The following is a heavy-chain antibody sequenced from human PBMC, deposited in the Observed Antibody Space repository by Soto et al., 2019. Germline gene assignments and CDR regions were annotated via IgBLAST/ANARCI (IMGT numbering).Heavy chain of an antibody. CDR3: AKWGGYFDY. V-gene: IGHV3-23*01. J-gene: IGHJ4*02. CDR1: WFTFGSYA. CDR2: ISGSGGST. Sequence: SLILPWAASWFTFGSYAMRRVLQAPGKGLEWVSAISGSGGSTYYADSVKGRFTISRDNSKNTLYLQMNSLRAEDSAVYYCAKWGGYFDYRGQGTLVTGSS. D-gene: IGHD1-26*01.